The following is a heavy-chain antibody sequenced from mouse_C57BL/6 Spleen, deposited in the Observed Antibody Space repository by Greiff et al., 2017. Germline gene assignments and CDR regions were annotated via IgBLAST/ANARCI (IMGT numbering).Heavy chain of an antibody. D-gene: IGHD1-1*01. J-gene: IGHJ2*01. CDR2: INPSNGGT. V-gene: IGHV1-53*01. CDR1: GYTFTSYW. Sequence: QVQLQQPGTELAKPGASVKLSCKASGYTFTSYWMHWVKQRPGQGLEWIGNINPSNGGTNYNEKFKSKATLTVDKSSSTAYMQLSSLTSEDSAVYCCARTHFYGSSYYFDYWGQGTTLTVSS. CDR3: ARTHFYGSSYYFDY.